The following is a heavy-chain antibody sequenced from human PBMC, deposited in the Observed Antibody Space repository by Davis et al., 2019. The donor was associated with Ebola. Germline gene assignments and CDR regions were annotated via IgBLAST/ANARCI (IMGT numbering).Heavy chain of an antibody. Sequence: ASVKVSCKASGYTFSTYGISWVRQAPGQGLEWMGWISPNNDKTNYAQNLQGRVTMTTDTSTATAYMELRSLRSDDTAVYYCARDASVVTGAGAMDYWGQGTLVTVSS. CDR3: ARDASVVTGAGAMDY. J-gene: IGHJ4*02. CDR1: GYTFSTYG. V-gene: IGHV1-18*01. D-gene: IGHD4-23*01. CDR2: ISPNNDKT.